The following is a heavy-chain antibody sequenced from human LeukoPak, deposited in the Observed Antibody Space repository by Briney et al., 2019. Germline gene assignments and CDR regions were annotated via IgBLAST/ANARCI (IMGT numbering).Heavy chain of an antibody. Sequence: SMKVSCKASGGTFSSYAISWVRQAHGPGLEWMGGIIPVFGTANYAQKFQGRVTITTDEPTSTAYVELSSVRSEDTAVYYCAIEITVVTSHFFDYGGQGTLVTVSS. CDR2: IIPVFGTA. V-gene: IGHV1-69*05. CDR1: GGTFSSYA. CDR3: AIEITVVTSHFFDY. D-gene: IGHD4-23*01. J-gene: IGHJ4*02.